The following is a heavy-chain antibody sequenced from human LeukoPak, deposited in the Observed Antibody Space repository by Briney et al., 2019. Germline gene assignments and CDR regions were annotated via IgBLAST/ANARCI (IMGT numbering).Heavy chain of an antibody. CDR2: IKQDGSEK. CDR1: GFTLSSYW. J-gene: IGHJ2*01. V-gene: IGHV3-7*01. D-gene: IGHD3-3*01. Sequence: GGSLRLSCAASGFTLSSYWMSWVRQAPGKGLEWVANIKQDGSEKYYVDSVKGRFTISRDNAKNSLYLQMNSLRAEDTAVYYCARVAYYDFWSGYYIHWYFDLWGRGTLVTVSS. CDR3: ARVAYYDFWSGYYIHWYFDL.